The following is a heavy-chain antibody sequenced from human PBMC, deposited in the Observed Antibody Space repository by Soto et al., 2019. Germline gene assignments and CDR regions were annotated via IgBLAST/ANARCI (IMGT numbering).Heavy chain of an antibody. V-gene: IGHV3-48*01. CDR3: ARTNCDSSGCRFDY. CDR2: ISSSSSTI. D-gene: IGHD6-19*01. CDR1: GFTFSSYS. Sequence: PGGSLRLSCAASGFTFSSYSMNWVRQAPGKGLEWVSYISSSSSTIYYADSVKGRFTISRDNAKNSLYLQMNSLRAEDTAVYYCARTNCDSSGCRFDYWGQGTLVTVSS. J-gene: IGHJ4*02.